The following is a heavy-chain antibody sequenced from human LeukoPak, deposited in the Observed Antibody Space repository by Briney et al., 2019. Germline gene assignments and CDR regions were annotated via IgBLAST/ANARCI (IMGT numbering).Heavy chain of an antibody. D-gene: IGHD5-18*01. CDR1: GGTFSSYA. J-gene: IGHJ5*02. CDR3: ARIPSIHANWFDP. V-gene: IGHV1-69*01. Sequence: ASVKVSCKASGGTFSSYAISWVRQAPGQGLDWMGGIIPIFGTANYAQKFQGRVTITADESTSTAYMELSSLRSEDTAVYYCARIPSIHANWFDPWGQGTLVTVSS. CDR2: IIPIFGTA.